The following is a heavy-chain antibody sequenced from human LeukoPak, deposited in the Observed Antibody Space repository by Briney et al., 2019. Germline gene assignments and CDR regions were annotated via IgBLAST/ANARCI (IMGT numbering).Heavy chain of an antibody. V-gene: IGHV3-23*01. CDR2: IGGSGGST. Sequence: PGGSLRLSCAASGFTFSSYAMSWVRQAPGKGLEWVSAIGGSGGSTHYADSVKGRFTISRDNSKNTLYLQMNSLRAEDTAVYYTVKGAPYGSSLSNWFDPWGQGTLVTVSS. J-gene: IGHJ5*02. CDR3: VKGAPYGSSLSNWFDP. CDR1: GFTFSSYA. D-gene: IGHD6-19*01.